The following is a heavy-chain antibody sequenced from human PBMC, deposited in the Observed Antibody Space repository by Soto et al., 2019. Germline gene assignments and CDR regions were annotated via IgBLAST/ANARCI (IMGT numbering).Heavy chain of an antibody. J-gene: IGHJ6*04. CDR3: ARIRGYWYGLDV. V-gene: IGHV3-23*01. CDR2: ITGTGGDS. CDR1: GFPLSTYG. Sequence: EVQLLESGGGLVQPGGSLRLSCAASGFPLSTYGMSWVRQAPGKGLEWVSSITGTGGDSYYADSVKGRFTSSRDNSNNMLYLQMNSLRVEDTAVYYCARIRGYWYGLDVWGKGTTITVSS.